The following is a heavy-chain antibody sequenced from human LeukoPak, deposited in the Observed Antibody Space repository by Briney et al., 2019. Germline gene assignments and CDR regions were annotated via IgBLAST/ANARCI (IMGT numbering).Heavy chain of an antibody. J-gene: IGHJ4*02. V-gene: IGHV1-2*02. CDR2: INPNSGGT. D-gene: IGHD3-22*01. CDR3: ARSNYYDSSGYFDY. CDR1: GYTFTGYY. Sequence: ASVKVSCKASGYTFTGYYMHWVRQAPGQGLEWMGWINPNSGGTNYAQKCQGRVTMTRDTSISTAYMELSRLRSDDTAVYYCARSNYYDSSGYFDYWGQGTLVTVSS.